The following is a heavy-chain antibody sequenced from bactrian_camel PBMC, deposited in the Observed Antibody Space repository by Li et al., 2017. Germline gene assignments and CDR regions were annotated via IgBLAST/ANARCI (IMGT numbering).Heavy chain of an antibody. CDR2: IDKSART. D-gene: IGHD1*01. CDR1: GYTYKANC. Sequence: HVQLVESGGGSVQAGGSLRPACEISGYTYKANCMGWFRQAPGKEREGVATIDKSARTRYADSVKGRFTISIDNNKQTLYLQMDNLTPEDAAWYYCAVDGWGARCSGLGWYRLGQGTQVTVS. V-gene: IGHV3S53*01. J-gene: IGHJ4*01.